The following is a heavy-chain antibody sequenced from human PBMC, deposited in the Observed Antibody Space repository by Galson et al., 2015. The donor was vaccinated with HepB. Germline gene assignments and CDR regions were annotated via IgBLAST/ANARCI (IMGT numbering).Heavy chain of an antibody. D-gene: IGHD5-18*01. CDR2: ISYDGSNK. Sequence: SLRLSCAASGFTFSSYAMHWVRQAPGKGLEWVAVISYDGSNKYYADSVKGRFTISRDNSKNTLYLQMNSLRAEDTAVYYCAREVSRPWIQLWLRGIAVAGPFDYWGQGTLVTVSS. J-gene: IGHJ4*02. CDR1: GFTFSSYA. V-gene: IGHV3-30-3*01. CDR3: AREVSRPWIQLWLRGIAVAGPFDY.